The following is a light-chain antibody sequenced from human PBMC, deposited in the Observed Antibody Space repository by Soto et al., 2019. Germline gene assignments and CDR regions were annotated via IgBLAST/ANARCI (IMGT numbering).Light chain of an antibody. Sequence: QSVLTQPPSSSGFPGQSVTISCTGTSSDVGGYNYVSWYQQHPGKAPKLMIYEVNKRPSGVPDRFSGSKSGNTASLTVSGLQAEDEADYYCTSYAGSKGVFGTGTKVTVL. CDR3: TSYAGSKGV. CDR1: SSDVGGYNY. CDR2: EVN. V-gene: IGLV2-8*01. J-gene: IGLJ1*01.